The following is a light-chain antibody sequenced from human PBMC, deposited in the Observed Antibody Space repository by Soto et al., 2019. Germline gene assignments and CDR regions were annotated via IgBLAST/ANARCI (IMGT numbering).Light chain of an antibody. Sequence: DIQMTQSPSTLHASVGDRVTITCRASQSISSWLAWYQQEPGKAPKLLISTASSLESGVPSRFSGSGSGTEFALTISSLQPDDFACYYCQQYSTYPWTFGQGTKVEIK. J-gene: IGKJ1*01. CDR2: TAS. CDR1: QSISSW. V-gene: IGKV1-5*03. CDR3: QQYSTYPWT.